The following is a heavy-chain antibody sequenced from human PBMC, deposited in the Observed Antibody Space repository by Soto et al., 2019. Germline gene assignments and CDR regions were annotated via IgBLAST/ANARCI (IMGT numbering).Heavy chain of an antibody. D-gene: IGHD5-12*01. CDR1: GGSISSGGYS. V-gene: IGHV4-30-2*01. J-gene: IGHJ4*02. CDR2: IYHSGST. CDR3: AAGGGLPRYY. Sequence: QLQLQESGSGRVKPSQTLSLTCAVSGGSISSGGYSWSWIRQPPGKGLEWIGYIYHSGSTYYNPSLNSRVTISVDRSKNQFSLKLSSVTAADTAVYYCAAGGGLPRYYWGQGTLVTVSS.